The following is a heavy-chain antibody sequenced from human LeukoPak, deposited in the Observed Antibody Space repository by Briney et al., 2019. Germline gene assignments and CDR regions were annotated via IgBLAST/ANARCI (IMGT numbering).Heavy chain of an antibody. CDR2: IYTSGST. V-gene: IGHV4-4*07. D-gene: IGHD1-26*01. Sequence: SETLSLTCTVSGGSISSYYWSWIRQPAGKGLEWIGRIYTSGSTNYNPSLKSRVTMSVDTSKNQFSLKLSSVTAADTAVYYCARAEGYGGSYRYNWFDPWGQGTLVTVSS. CDR3: ARAEGYGGSYRYNWFDP. J-gene: IGHJ5*02. CDR1: GGSISSYY.